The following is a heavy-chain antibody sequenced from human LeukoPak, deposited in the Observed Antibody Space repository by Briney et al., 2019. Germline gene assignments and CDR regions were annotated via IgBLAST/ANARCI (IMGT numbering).Heavy chain of an antibody. CDR2: IYYSGST. J-gene: IGHJ5*02. Sequence: RPSETLSLTCTVSGGSISSGGYYWSWIRQHPGKGLEWIGYIYYSGSTYYNPSLKSRVTISVDTSKNQFSLNLSSVTAADTAVYYCARAAIAVAGTSGLRGWWFDPWGQGTLVTVSS. V-gene: IGHV4-31*03. CDR3: ARAAIAVAGTSGLRGWWFDP. D-gene: IGHD6-19*01. CDR1: GGSISSGGYY.